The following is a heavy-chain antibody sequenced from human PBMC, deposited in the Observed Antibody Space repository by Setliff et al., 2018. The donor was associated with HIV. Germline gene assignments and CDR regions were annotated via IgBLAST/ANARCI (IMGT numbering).Heavy chain of an antibody. Sequence: PGGSLRLSCAASGFTFSSYSMNWVRQAPGKGLEWVSYISSSSSTIYYADSVKGRFTISRDDTKNSLYLQMNSLRVEDTAVYYCARGRVPFDYWGQGTLVTVSS. D-gene: IGHD2-2*01. V-gene: IGHV3-48*04. CDR1: GFTFSSYS. CDR3: ARGRVPFDY. J-gene: IGHJ4*02. CDR2: ISSSSSTI.